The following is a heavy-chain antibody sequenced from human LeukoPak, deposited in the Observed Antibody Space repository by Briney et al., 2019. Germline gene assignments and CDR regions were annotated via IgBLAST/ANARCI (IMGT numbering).Heavy chain of an antibody. CDR2: VGISSGTI. D-gene: IGHD3-10*01. V-gene: IGHV3-48*01. J-gene: IGHJ5*02. Sequence: GGSRRLSCAASGLTFTGPNMNWVRQAPGKGLEWISFVGISSGTIYYADSVKGRFTISRDNSKNTLYLQMNSLRAEDTAVYYCARLGGSGSRGDWFDPWGQGTLVTVSS. CDR3: ARLGGSGSRGDWFDP. CDR1: GLTFTGPN.